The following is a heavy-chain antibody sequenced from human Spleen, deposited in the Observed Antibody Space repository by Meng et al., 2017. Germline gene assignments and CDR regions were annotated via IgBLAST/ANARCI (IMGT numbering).Heavy chain of an antibody. V-gene: IGHV4-34*03. CDR2: INNKGTP. CDR1: GESFSGYY. J-gene: IGHJ5*02. D-gene: IGHD3-16*01. CDR3: KTSSSGGGGLGS. Sequence: QVQLQQWGAGLLKPSETLSLTCAVYGESFSGYYWSWIRQPPGKGLEWIGGINNKGTPPHHPSLKSRVPMSVATPKKPFPLKLSSVPAADTAVYYCKTSSSGGGGLGSWGQGTLVTVSS.